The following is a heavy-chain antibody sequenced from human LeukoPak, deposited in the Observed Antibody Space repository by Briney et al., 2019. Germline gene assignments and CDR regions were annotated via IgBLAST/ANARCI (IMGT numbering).Heavy chain of an antibody. V-gene: IGHV3-48*01. CDR1: GFTFSNYN. CDR3: ARVWEGYSGEDY. J-gene: IGHJ4*02. Sequence: PGGSLRLSCAASGFTFSNYNMIWVRQAPGKGLECVSYISSSGSTMHYADSVRGRFTISRDNAKKSLYLQMNSLRAEDTGVYYCARVWEGYSGEDYWGQGTLVTVSS. D-gene: IGHD1-26*01. CDR2: ISSSGSTM.